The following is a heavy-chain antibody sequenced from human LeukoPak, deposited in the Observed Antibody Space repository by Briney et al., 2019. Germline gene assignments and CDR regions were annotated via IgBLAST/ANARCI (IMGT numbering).Heavy chain of an antibody. CDR3: ARDGRGYSYGYRPDY. CDR2: ISSSSSYI. J-gene: IGHJ4*02. D-gene: IGHD5-18*01. CDR1: GFTFSSYS. V-gene: IGHV3-21*01. Sequence: GGSLRLSCAASGFTFSSYSMNWVRQAPGKGLEWVSSISSSSSYIYYADSVKGRFTISRDNAKNSLYLQMNSLRAEDTAVYYRARDGRGYSYGYRPDYWGQGTLVTVSS.